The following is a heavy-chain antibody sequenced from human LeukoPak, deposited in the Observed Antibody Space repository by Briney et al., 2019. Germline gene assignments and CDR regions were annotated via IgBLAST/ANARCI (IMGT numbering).Heavy chain of an antibody. CDR1: GYSFSSDG. V-gene: IGHV1-18*01. D-gene: IGHD1-26*01. CDR2: ISGYNGNT. J-gene: IGHJ4*02. Sequence: AAVKVSCKASGYSFSSDGITWVRQAPGQGVGWMGWISGYNGNTKYAQKFQGRVTMTTDTSTSKTYMDLRSLRIDDTAVYYCARGGSYHPAAYWGQGTLVSVSS. CDR3: ARGGSYHPAAY.